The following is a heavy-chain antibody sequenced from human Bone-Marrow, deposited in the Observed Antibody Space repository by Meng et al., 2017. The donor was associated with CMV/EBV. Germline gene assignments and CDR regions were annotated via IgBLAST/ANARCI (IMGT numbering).Heavy chain of an antibody. J-gene: IGHJ4*02. V-gene: IGHV3-48*03. Sequence: GESLKISCAASGFTFSSYAMHWVRQAPGKGLEWISCISDSGRTIYYADSLQGRFTVSRNNARSTLYLQMNDLRAEDTAVYFCARGRDYVWGSYRPLYWGEGALVTVPS. CDR3: ARGRDYVWGSYRPLY. D-gene: IGHD3-16*02. CDR2: ISDSGRTI. CDR1: GFTFSSYA.